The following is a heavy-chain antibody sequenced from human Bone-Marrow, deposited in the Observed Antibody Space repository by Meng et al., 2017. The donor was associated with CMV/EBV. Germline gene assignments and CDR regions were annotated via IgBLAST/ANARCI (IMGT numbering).Heavy chain of an antibody. J-gene: IGHJ4*02. CDR1: GFTFSSYS. CDR3: ERREYSGNYRCYDY. V-gene: IGHV3-21*01. Sequence: GGSLRLSCAGSGFTFSSYSMNWVRQAPGKGLEWVLSISSDSTYIFYADSVKARFTISRDIAKNTLYLQMNSLRAEDTAVYYCERREYSGNYRCYDYWGQGTLVTVSS. D-gene: IGHD5-12*01. CDR2: ISSDSTYI.